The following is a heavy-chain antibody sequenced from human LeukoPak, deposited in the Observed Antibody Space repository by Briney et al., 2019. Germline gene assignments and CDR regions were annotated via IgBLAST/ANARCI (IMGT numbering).Heavy chain of an antibody. CDR1: GGSISSYY. Sequence: SETLSLTCTVSGGSISSYYWSWIRQPAGKGLEWIGRIYTSGSTNYNPSLKSRVTISIDTSKNEVSLMLTSVTAADTAVYYCASDSISINAFDAWGQGTMVTVSS. CDR3: ASDSISINAFDA. J-gene: IGHJ3*01. CDR2: IYTSGST. D-gene: IGHD3-10*01. V-gene: IGHV4-4*07.